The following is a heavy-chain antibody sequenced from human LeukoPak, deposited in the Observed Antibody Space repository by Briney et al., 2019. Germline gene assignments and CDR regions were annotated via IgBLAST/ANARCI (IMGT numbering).Heavy chain of an antibody. CDR2: INSDGSGT. CDR1: GFTFSKHW. V-gene: IGHV3-74*01. J-gene: IGHJ4*02. Sequence: GGSLRLSCAASGFTFSKHWMHWVRQAPGKGLVWVSRINSDGSGTTYADSVKGRFTISRDNAKNTLYLQMNSLKTEDTAVYYCTRGRGYSYGWIGEKLLDYWGQGTLVTVSS. D-gene: IGHD5-18*01. CDR3: TRGRGYSYGWIGEKLLDY.